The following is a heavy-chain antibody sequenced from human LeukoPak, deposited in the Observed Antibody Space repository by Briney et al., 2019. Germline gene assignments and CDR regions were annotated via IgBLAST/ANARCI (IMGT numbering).Heavy chain of an antibody. J-gene: IGHJ4*02. CDR2: IYYSGST. Sequence: SETLSLTCTVSGGSIGSYYWSWIRQPPGKGLEWIGYIYYSGSTNYNPSLKSRVTISVDTSKDQFSLKLSSVTAADTAVYYCARDQTGSEGIIDYWGQGTLVTVSS. D-gene: IGHD3-10*01. CDR1: GGSIGSYY. CDR3: ARDQTGSEGIIDY. V-gene: IGHV4-59*01.